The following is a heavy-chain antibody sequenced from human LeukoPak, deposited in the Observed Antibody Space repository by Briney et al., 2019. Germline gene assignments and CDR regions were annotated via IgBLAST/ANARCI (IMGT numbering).Heavy chain of an antibody. V-gene: IGHV5-51*01. D-gene: IGHD3-22*01. CDR3: ARQDYYDSSGSYYYYGMDV. J-gene: IGHJ6*02. CDR1: GCSFTSYW. CDR2: IYPGESDT. Sequence: GGSLEISWKGSGCSFTSYWIGWGRQLPGKGLEGMGIIYPGESDTRYTPSFQGQVTVSADKSITTAYLQWSSLKASDTAMYYCARQDYYDSSGSYYYYGMDVWGQGTTVTVSS.